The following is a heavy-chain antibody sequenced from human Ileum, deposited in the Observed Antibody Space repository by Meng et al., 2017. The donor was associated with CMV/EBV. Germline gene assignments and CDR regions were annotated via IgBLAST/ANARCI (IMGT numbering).Heavy chain of an antibody. CDR3: ARDRWGPDV. D-gene: IGHD3-16*01. J-gene: IGHJ6*02. Sequence: GESLKISCAASGFTFEDYGMNWVRQAPGKGLEWVSGINWKGSRTDYADSVKDRFTISRDDAKNSLYLQMNSLRDEDTALYYCARDRWGPDVWGQGTTVTVSS. CDR2: INWKGSRT. CDR1: GFTFEDYG. V-gene: IGHV3-20*04.